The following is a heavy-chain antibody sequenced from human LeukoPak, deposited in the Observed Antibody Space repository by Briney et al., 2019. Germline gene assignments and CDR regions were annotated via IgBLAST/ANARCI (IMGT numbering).Heavy chain of an antibody. J-gene: IGHJ4*02. V-gene: IGHV3-15*01. Sequence: PGGSLRLSCAASGFTFSHMWMSWVRQAPGRGLEWVGRIKSEADGGTIDYAEPVKGRFTISRDDSKNTLYLQINSLRTEDTAVYYCTTEPRDWGQGTLVTVSS. CDR2: IKSEADGGTI. CDR1: GFTFSHMW. CDR3: TTEPRD.